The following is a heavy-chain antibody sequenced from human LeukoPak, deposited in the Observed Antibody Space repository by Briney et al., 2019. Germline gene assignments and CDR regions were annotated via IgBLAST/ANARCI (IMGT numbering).Heavy chain of an antibody. Sequence: SETLSLTCAVYGGSFSGYYWSWIRQPPGKGLEWIGEINHSGSTNYNPSLKSRVTISVDTSKNQFSLKLSSVTAADTAVYYCARQSHRWSAAKNWFDPWGQGTLVTVSS. D-gene: IGHD2-2*01. CDR2: INHSGST. J-gene: IGHJ5*02. CDR1: GGSFSGYY. CDR3: ARQSHRWSAAKNWFDP. V-gene: IGHV4-34*01.